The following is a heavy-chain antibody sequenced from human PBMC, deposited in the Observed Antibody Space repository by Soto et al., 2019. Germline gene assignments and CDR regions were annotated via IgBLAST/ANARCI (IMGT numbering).Heavy chain of an antibody. Sequence: PGGSLRLSCAASGFTFSSYGMHWVRQAPGKGLEWVAVISYDGSNKYYADSVKGRFTISRDNSKNTLYLQMNSLRAEDTAVYYCARSPKVAAGPRSRPPHFVYCCQGTLCTV. D-gene: IGHD2-15*01. V-gene: IGHV3-30*03. CDR1: GFTFSSYG. J-gene: IGHJ4*02. CDR3: ARSPKVAAGPRSRPPHFVY. CDR2: ISYDGSNK.